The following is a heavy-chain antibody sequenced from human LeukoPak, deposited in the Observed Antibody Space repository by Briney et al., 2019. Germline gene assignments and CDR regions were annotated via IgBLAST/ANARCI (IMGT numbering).Heavy chain of an antibody. J-gene: IGHJ4*02. CDR3: ARMSGSRLPGY. D-gene: IGHD3-3*01. CDR2: INQDGSEK. CDR1: GITFSRLW. Sequence: GGSLRLSCAASGITFSRLWMSWVRQAPGKGLQWVANINQDGSEKHYVDSVKGRFTISRDNAENSLYLQMNSLRAEDTAVYYCARMSGSRLPGYWGQGTLVTVSS. V-gene: IGHV3-7*03.